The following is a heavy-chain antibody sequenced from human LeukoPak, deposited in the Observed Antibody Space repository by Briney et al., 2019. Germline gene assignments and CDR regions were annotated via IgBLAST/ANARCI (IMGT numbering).Heavy chain of an antibody. D-gene: IGHD2-2*01. Sequence: GGSLRLSCAASGFTFSNYWMSWVRQAPGKGLEWVANIKQDGSAKYYVDSVKGRFTISRDNAKNSLYLQMNSLRAEDTAVYYYARRRCSSTSCFFDYWGQGTLVTVSS. J-gene: IGHJ4*02. CDR3: ARRRCSSTSCFFDY. CDR2: IKQDGSAK. V-gene: IGHV3-7*01. CDR1: GFTFSNYW.